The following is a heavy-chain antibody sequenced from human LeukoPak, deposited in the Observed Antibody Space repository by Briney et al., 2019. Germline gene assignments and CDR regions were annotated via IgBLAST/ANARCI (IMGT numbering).Heavy chain of an antibody. V-gene: IGHV3-7*01. CDR3: ARDEVTY. Sequence: GGSLRLSCAASGFTFSSHRMSWVRQTPGKGLEWVAHIKEDGSEKYYVDSVKGRFTISRDNAKNSLYLQVNSLRSEDTAVYYCARDEVTYSGQGILVTVSS. J-gene: IGHJ4*02. CDR1: GFTFSSHR. CDR2: IKEDGSEK.